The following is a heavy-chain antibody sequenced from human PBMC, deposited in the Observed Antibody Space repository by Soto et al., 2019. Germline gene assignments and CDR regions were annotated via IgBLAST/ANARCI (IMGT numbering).Heavy chain of an antibody. CDR1: GHTLINYY. V-gene: IGHV1-46*01. D-gene: IGHD3-22*01. CDR3: AINYYDSSAYPY. J-gene: IGHJ4*02. CDR2: IDPSGNGT. Sequence: QVQLVQSGAEVKKPGASVKVSCKASGHTLINYYMHWVRQAPGQGLDWLGKIDPSGNGTSYAERFEGRITLTSDTSTNTVYVELTSLRSEDTAIYYSAINYYDSSAYPYWGQGTLVTVSS.